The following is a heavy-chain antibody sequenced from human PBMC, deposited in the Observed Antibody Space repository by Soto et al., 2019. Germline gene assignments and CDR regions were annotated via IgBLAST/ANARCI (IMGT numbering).Heavy chain of an antibody. Sequence: GGSLRLSCAASAFTFRNYWMSWVRQAPGKGLECVAKIKEDGSEKYYVDSVKGRFTISRDNAKNSVYLQMNSLTFEDTAMYYCARASSSTSGAIDYWGQGALVTVSS. V-gene: IGHV3-7*04. J-gene: IGHJ4*02. CDR2: IKEDGSEK. CDR1: AFTFRNYW. D-gene: IGHD2-2*01. CDR3: ARASSSTSGAIDY.